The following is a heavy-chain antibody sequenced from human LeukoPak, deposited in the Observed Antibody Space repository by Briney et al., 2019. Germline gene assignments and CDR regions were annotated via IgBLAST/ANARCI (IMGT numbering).Heavy chain of an antibody. V-gene: IGHV1-46*01. CDR2: INPSGGST. CDR1: GYTFTSYY. J-gene: IGHJ6*04. Sequence: GASVTVSCTASGYTFTSYYMHWVRQAPGQGMEWMGIINPSGGSTSYAQKFQGRVTMTRDTSTSTVYMELSSLRSEDTAVYYCARGSPRNYYGMDVWGEGTTVTVSS. CDR3: ARGSPRNYYGMDV.